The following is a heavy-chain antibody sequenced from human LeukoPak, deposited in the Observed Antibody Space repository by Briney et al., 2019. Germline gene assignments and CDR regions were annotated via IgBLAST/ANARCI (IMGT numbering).Heavy chain of an antibody. CDR3: ARGSGYYYYYGMEV. Sequence: NSSETLSLTCTVSGGSISNHYWSWIRQPAGKGLEWIGRIYTSGSTNYHPSLKSRVTVSVDTSKNQFSLKLSSVSAADTAVYYCARGSGYYYYYGMEVWGQGTTVTVPS. CDR2: IYTSGST. D-gene: IGHD3-10*01. CDR1: GGSISNHY. J-gene: IGHJ6*02. V-gene: IGHV4-4*07.